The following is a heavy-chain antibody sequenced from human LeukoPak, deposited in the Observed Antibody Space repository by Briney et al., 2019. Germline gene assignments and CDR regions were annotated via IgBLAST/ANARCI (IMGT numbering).Heavy chain of an antibody. CDR1: GFSFDDYA. Sequence: GGSLRLSCAVSGFSFDDYAMHWVRQAPGKGLEWVAGINWNSGKTGYADSVKGRFTISRDNAKNSLYLQMNSLRAEDTALYYCAKDKFWCSSTSCQGAFDIWGQGTMVTVSS. J-gene: IGHJ3*02. CDR2: INWNSGKT. CDR3: AKDKFWCSSTSCQGAFDI. V-gene: IGHV3-9*01. D-gene: IGHD2-2*01.